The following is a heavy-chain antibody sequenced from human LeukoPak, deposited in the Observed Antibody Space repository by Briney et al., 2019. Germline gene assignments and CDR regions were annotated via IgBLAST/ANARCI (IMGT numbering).Heavy chain of an antibody. V-gene: IGHV3-9*01. J-gene: IGHJ6*02. CDR2: ISWNSGSI. CDR3: AKDSSSNYYYYYGMDV. CDR1: GFTFDDYA. D-gene: IGHD6-13*01. Sequence: GGSLRLSCAASGFTFDDYAMHWVRQAPGKGLEWVSGISWNSGSIGYADSVKGRFTISRDNAKNSLYLKMNSLRAEDTALYYCAKDSSSNYYYYYGMDVWGQGTTVTVSS.